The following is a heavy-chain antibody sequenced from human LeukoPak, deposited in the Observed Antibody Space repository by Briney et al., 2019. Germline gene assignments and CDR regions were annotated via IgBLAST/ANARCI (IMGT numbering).Heavy chain of an antibody. V-gene: IGHV3-48*04. CDR3: ARVSGRFYYSMDV. J-gene: IGHJ6*03. D-gene: IGHD1-26*01. Sequence: GGSLRLSCAASGFSFSTSSMNWVRQAPGKGPEWISYISSSSSAIYYADSVKGRFTISRDNAKNSLYLQLNSLRAEDTAVYYCARVSGRFYYSMDVWGRGTTVTISS. CDR1: GFSFSTSS. CDR2: ISSSSSAI.